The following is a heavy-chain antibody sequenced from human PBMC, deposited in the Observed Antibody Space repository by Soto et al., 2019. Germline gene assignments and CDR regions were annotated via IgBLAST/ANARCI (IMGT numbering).Heavy chain of an antibody. J-gene: IGHJ4*02. D-gene: IGHD3-10*01. CDR1: GFSLSTSGMC. CDR2: IDWDDDK. CDR3: ARIRDYGSGSYYKRTVFYFDY. V-gene: IGHV2-70*01. Sequence: SGATLGNPTQTLTLTCTFSGFSLSTSGMCVSWISQPPGKALEWLALIDWDDDKYYSTSLKTRLTISKDTSKNQVVLTMTNMDPVDTATYYCARIRDYGSGSYYKRTVFYFDYWGQGTLVTVSS.